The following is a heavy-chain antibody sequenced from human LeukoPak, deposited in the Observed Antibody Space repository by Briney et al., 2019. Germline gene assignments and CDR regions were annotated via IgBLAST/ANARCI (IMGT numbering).Heavy chain of an antibody. J-gene: IGHJ4*02. CDR3: TTAHQLLPVDY. Sequence: GRSLRLSCAASGFTFSNAWMSWVRQAPGKGLEWVGRIKSKTDGGTTDYAAPVKGRFTISRDDSKNTLYLQMNSLKTEDTAVYYCTTAHQLLPVDYWGQGTLVTVSS. D-gene: IGHD2-2*01. CDR2: IKSKTDGGTT. V-gene: IGHV3-15*01. CDR1: GFTFSNAW.